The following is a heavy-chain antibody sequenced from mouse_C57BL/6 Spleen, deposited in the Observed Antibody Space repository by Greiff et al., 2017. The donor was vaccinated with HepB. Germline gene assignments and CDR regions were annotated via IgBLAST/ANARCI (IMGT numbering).Heavy chain of an antibody. CDR2: INPSNGGT. CDR3: ARSRVIYYDYGDAMDY. Sequence: QVQLQQPGTELVKPGASVKLSCKASGYTFTSYWMHWVKQRPGQGLEWIGNINPSNGGTNYNEKFKSKATLTVDKSSSTAYMQLSSLTSEDSAVYYCARSRVIYYDYGDAMDYWGQGTSVTVSS. V-gene: IGHV1-53*01. J-gene: IGHJ4*01. D-gene: IGHD2-4*01. CDR1: GYTFTSYW.